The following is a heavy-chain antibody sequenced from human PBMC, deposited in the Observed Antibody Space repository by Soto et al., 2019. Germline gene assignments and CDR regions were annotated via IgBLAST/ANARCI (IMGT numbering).Heavy chain of an antibody. CDR1: GYAFTSYD. D-gene: IGHD3-3*01. CDR3: ARGNRVDFWSGSNYGMDV. Sequence: ASVKVSFKASGYAFTSYDINWVRQATGQGLEWMGWMNTNSGNTGYAQKFQGRVTMTRNSSISTAYMELSSLRSEDTAVYYCARGNRVDFWSGSNYGMDVWGHGTTVTVSS. J-gene: IGHJ6*02. V-gene: IGHV1-8*01. CDR2: MNTNSGNT.